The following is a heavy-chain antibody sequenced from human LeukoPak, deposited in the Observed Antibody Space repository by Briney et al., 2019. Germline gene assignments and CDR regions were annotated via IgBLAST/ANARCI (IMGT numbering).Heavy chain of an antibody. CDR3: TRQWHTPSDY. J-gene: IGHJ4*02. Sequence: GGSLRLSCAASGFIFNNYWMHWVRQSPGEGPLWLARINGDGSSTSYAHSVQGRFSISRDNAKNTLYLQMNSLSAEDTAVYYCTRQWHTPSDYWGQGTQVTVSS. CDR1: GFIFNNYW. D-gene: IGHD6-19*01. V-gene: IGHV3-74*01. CDR2: INGDGSST.